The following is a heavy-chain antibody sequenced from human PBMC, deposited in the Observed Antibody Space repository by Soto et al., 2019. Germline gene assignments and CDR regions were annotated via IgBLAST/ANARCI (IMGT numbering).Heavy chain of an antibody. V-gene: IGHV4-39*01. CDR3: ARGHGGITVFGAPGHFDY. CDR1: GGSISSSNHY. Sequence: QVQLQESGPGLVKASETLSLTCTVSGGSISSSNHYWGWIRQAPGQGLEWIGNTHYSGSTYYNPSLKSRVTIPVDTPKNQFAVKLSSVTAADTAVYYCARGHGGITVFGAPGHFDYWGQGTLVTVSP. J-gene: IGHJ4*02. D-gene: IGHD3-3*01. CDR2: THYSGST.